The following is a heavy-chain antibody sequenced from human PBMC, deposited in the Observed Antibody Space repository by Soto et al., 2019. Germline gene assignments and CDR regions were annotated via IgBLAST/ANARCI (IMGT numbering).Heavy chain of an antibody. CDR2: IYSGGST. J-gene: IGHJ4*02. CDR1: GFTVSSNY. Sequence: EVQLVESGGGLVQPGESLRLSCAASGFTVSSNYISWVRQAPGKGLEWVAIIYSGGSTYYAHSVKGRFTISRDTSKNTLHLQMNSLRAEDTAVYYCARESIVVATNTFDYWGQVTLVTVSS. V-gene: IGHV3-66*01. D-gene: IGHD1-26*01. CDR3: ARESIVVATNTFDY.